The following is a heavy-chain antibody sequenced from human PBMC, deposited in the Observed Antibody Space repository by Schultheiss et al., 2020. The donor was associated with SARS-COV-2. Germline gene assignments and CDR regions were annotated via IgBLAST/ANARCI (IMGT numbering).Heavy chain of an antibody. D-gene: IGHD2/OR15-2a*01. CDR2: ISYDGSNK. Sequence: GSLRLSCAASGFTFSSYGMHWVRQAPGKGLEWVAVISYDGSNKYYADSVKGRFTISRDNSKNTLHLQMNSLRVEDTAVYYCARDLRIKNYNYYYGMDVWGQGTTVTVSS. CDR3: ARDLRIKNYNYYYGMDV. J-gene: IGHJ6*02. CDR1: GFTFSSYG. V-gene: IGHV3-30*03.